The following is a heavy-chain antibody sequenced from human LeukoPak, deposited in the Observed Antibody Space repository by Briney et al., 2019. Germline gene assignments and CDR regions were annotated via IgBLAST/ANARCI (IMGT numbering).Heavy chain of an antibody. CDR3: AREALPGYCSSTTCAFDY. CDR1: GFTFSSYA. CDR2: ISYDGSNK. Sequence: GRSLRLSCAASGFTFSSYAMHWVRQAPGKGLEWVAVISYDGSNKYYADSVKGRFTISRDNSKNTLSLQMNSLRAEDTAVYYCAREALPGYCSSTTCAFDYWGQGTLVTVSS. V-gene: IGHV3-30-3*01. J-gene: IGHJ4*02. D-gene: IGHD2-2*01.